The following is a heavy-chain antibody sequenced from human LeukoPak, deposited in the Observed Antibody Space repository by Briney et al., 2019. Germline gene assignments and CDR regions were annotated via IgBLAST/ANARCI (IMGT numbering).Heavy chain of an antibody. J-gene: IGHJ4*02. Sequence: SETLSLTCGVSGVSFSGYYWSWIRQAPGKGPEWIGEISHTGRTAYNPSLKSRVTISLDTSKNQFSLKLTFVSAADTAVYYCTRRSPGIPLDFWGQGTLVTVSS. V-gene: IGHV4-34*01. CDR3: TRRSPGIPLDF. CDR2: ISHTGRT. CDR1: GVSFSGYY. D-gene: IGHD1-26*01.